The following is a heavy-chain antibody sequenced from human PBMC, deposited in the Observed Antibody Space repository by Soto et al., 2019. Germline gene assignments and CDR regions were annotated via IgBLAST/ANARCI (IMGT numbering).Heavy chain of an antibody. CDR1: GGSISSGGYS. V-gene: IGHV4-30-2*01. Sequence: SETLSLTCAVSGGSISSGGYSWTWIRQPPGKGLEWIGYIYHSASTYYNPSLKSRVTISVDRSKNQFSLKLSSVTAADTAVYYCARGSYYDSSGYYGPWGQGTLVTVSS. D-gene: IGHD3-22*01. J-gene: IGHJ5*02. CDR3: ARGSYYDSSGYYGP. CDR2: IYHSAST.